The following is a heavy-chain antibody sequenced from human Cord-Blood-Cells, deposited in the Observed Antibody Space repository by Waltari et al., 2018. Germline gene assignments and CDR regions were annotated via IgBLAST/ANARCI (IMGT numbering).Heavy chain of an antibody. J-gene: IGHJ6*02. V-gene: IGHV4-4*02. D-gene: IGHD5-12*01. CDR2: IYHRGST. Sequence: QVQLQESGPGLVKPSGTLSLTCAVSGGSISSSNWWSWVRQPPGKGLEWIGEIYHRGSTNYNPARKSRVTIAVDKSKNQFSLKLSSVTAADTAVYYCARDRRIVATSYYYYYGMDVWGQGTTVTVSS. CDR3: ARDRRIVATSYYYYYGMDV. CDR1: GGSISSSNW.